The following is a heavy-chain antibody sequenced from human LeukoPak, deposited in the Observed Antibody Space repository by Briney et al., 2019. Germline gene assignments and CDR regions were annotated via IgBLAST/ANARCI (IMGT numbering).Heavy chain of an antibody. CDR2: IVGSGGST. CDR1: GFTFSNYA. Sequence: PGASLRLSCAASGFTFSNYAMSWVRQAPGKGLEWVSAIVGSGGSTYSADSVKGRFTISRDNPKNTLYLQMNSLRAEDTAVYYCAKWGDYDILTGYYDSDYWGQGTLVTVSS. J-gene: IGHJ4*02. D-gene: IGHD3-9*01. CDR3: AKWGDYDILTGYYDSDY. V-gene: IGHV3-23*01.